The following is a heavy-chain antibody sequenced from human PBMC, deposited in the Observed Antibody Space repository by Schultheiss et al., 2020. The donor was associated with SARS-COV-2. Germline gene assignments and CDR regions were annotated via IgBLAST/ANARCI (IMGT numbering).Heavy chain of an antibody. Sequence: GSLRLSCAVYGGSFSGYYWSWIRQPPGKGLEWIGYIYYSGSTNYNPSLKSRVTISVDTSKNQFSLKLSSVTAADTAVYYCASHAYCGGDCYSGFFDYWGQGTLVTGSS. D-gene: IGHD2-21*02. J-gene: IGHJ4*02. V-gene: IGHV4-59*08. CDR1: GGSFSGYY. CDR2: IYYSGST. CDR3: ASHAYCGGDCYSGFFDY.